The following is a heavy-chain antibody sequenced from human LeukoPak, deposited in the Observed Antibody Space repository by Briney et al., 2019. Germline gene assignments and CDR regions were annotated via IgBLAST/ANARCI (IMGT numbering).Heavy chain of an antibody. J-gene: IGHJ1*01. V-gene: IGHV3-21*04. CDR1: GFTFSSYS. CDR3: ATGAYHQH. D-gene: IGHD2-2*01. Sequence: GGSLRLSCAASGFTFSSYSMNWVRQAPGKGLEWVSFISSSRSYIYYADSVKGRFTVSRDNSKNTLFLQMNSLRAEDTAVYYCATGAYHQHWGRGTLVTVSS. CDR2: ISSSRSYI.